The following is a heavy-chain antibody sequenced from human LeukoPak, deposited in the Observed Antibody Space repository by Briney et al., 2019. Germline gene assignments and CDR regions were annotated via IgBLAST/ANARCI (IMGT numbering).Heavy chain of an antibody. CDR3: ARTQSQSGSYRYYFGY. D-gene: IGHD1-26*01. Sequence: SETLSLTCTVSGASVGSAGYHWSWIRQPPGGGLEWIGYIYYISNTNYNPSLKSRVTMSVDPSKNQFSLKLNSVTAADRAVYYCARTQSQSGSYRYYFGYWGQGTLVTVSS. J-gene: IGHJ4*02. CDR2: IYYISNT. CDR1: GASVGSAGYH. V-gene: IGHV4-61*08.